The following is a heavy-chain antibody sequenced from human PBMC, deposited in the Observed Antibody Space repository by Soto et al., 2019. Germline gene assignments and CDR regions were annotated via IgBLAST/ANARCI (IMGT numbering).Heavy chain of an antibody. J-gene: IGHJ6*02. V-gene: IGHV1-18*01. CDR1: GYTFTSYG. CDR3: ARDLPTMDV. CDR2: IRAYNGNT. Sequence: QVQLVQSGAEVKKPGASVKVSCKASGYTFTSYGISWVRQAPGQGLEWMGWIRAYNGNTNYAQKLQGRVTMTTDTSTSSAYIELRSLISDDPALYYCARDLPTMDVWGQGTTVTVSS.